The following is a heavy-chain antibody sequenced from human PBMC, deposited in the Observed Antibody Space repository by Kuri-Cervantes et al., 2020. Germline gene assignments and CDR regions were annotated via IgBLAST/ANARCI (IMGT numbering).Heavy chain of an antibody. CDR3: ARGGGSWSFDY. J-gene: IGHJ4*02. D-gene: IGHD6-13*01. CDR1: GFTFSSYG. Sequence: LSLTCAASGFTFSSYGMHWVRQAPGKGLEWVAVIWDDGSNKYYADSVKGRFTISRDNSKNTLYLHMNSLRAEDTAVYYCARGGGSWSFDYWGQGTLVTVSS. CDR2: IWDDGSNK. V-gene: IGHV3-33*08.